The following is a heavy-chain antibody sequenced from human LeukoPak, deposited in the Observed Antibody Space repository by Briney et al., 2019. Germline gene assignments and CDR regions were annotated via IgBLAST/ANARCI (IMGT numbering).Heavy chain of an antibody. CDR3: ARHGLYDSTDYWTFQH. Sequence: KAGGSLRLSCAASGFTFSSYNMNWVRQAPGKGLEWISYISSSSNYKNYADSVQGRFTISRDNAKSSLYLQMNGLRAVDTAVYYCARHGLYDSTDYWTFQHWGQGTLVTVSS. V-gene: IGHV3-21*05. D-gene: IGHD3-22*01. J-gene: IGHJ1*01. CDR1: GFTFSSYN. CDR2: ISSSSNYK.